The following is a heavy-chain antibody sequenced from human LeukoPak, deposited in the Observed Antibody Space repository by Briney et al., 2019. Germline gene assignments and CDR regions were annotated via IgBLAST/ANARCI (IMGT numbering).Heavy chain of an antibody. V-gene: IGHV3-21*01. D-gene: IGHD2-15*01. CDR2: ISSSNNYI. J-gene: IGHJ3*02. Sequence: GGSLRLSCAASGFTFSSYSMNWVRQAPGKGLEWVSSISSSNNYIYYADLVKGRFTISRDNAQNSLYLQMDSLRAEDTAVYYCARDFLVVNAFDIWGQGTMVTVSS. CDR3: ARDFLVVNAFDI. CDR1: GFTFSSYS.